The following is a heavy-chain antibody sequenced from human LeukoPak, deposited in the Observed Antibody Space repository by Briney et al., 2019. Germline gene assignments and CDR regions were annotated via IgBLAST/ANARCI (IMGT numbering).Heavy chain of an antibody. J-gene: IGHJ4*02. Sequence: ASVKVSCKVSVYTFTGYYMHCVPQAPGPGLERMRWINPHSGGTKYAPKFQGRVTMTRDKSTSTAYMELSSLKAADTAVYYCAREGLVPADIVSFDYWGQGTLVTVSS. V-gene: IGHV1-2*02. CDR1: VYTFTGYY. D-gene: IGHD2-2*02. CDR2: INPHSGGT. CDR3: AREGLVPADIVSFDY.